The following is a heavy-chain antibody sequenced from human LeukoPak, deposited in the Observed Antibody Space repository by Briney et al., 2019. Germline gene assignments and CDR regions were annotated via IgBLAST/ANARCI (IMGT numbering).Heavy chain of an antibody. CDR1: GFTVSSNY. CDR3: ARDPRYYDSSAPIDY. CDR2: IYSGGST. V-gene: IGHV3-53*01. Sequence: PGGSLRLSCAASGFTVSSNYMSWVRQAPGKGLEWVSVIYSGGSTYYADSVKGRFTISRDNSKNTLYLQMNSLRAEDTAVYYCARDPRYYDSSAPIDYWGQGTLVTVSS. D-gene: IGHD3-22*01. J-gene: IGHJ4*02.